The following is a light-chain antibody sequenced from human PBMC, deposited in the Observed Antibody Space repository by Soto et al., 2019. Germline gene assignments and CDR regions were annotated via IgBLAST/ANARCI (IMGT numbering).Light chain of an antibody. J-gene: IGKJ1*01. V-gene: IGKV3-15*01. CDR1: QSVSTN. CDR3: QQYNIWPLT. CDR2: GAS. Sequence: EIVMTQSPATLSVSPGERATLSCRASQSVSTNLAWFQHKPGQAPRLLISGASTRATGIPASFSGSGSGTEFTLTISSLQSEDFAVYYCQQYNIWPLTFGQGTRWIS.